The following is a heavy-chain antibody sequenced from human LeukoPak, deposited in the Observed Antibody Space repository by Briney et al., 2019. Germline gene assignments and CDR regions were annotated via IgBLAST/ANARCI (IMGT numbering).Heavy chain of an antibody. CDR2: IIPICGTA. J-gene: IGHJ4*02. CDR1: GGTFSSYA. V-gene: IGHV1-69*05. CDR3: ARERPGMVRGVNYYFDY. D-gene: IGHD3-10*01. Sequence: GASVKVSCKASGGTFSSYAISWVRQAAGQGRAWMGGIIPICGTANYAQKFQGRVTITTDESTSTAYMELSSLRSEDTAVYYCARERPGMVRGVNYYFDYWGQGTMVTVSS.